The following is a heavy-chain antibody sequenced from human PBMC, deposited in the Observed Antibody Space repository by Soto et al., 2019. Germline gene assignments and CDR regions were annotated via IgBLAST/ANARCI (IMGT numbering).Heavy chain of an antibody. D-gene: IGHD3-10*02. CDR2: IIPIFGTA. CDR3: NVQGAAGTSNHFDY. V-gene: IGHV1-69*01. J-gene: IGHJ4*02. Sequence: QVQLVQSGAEVKKPGSSVKVSCKASGGTFSSYAISWLRQAPGQGLEWMGGIIPIFGTANYAQKFQGRVTITADESTSTAYMELSSLRSEDTAVYYCNVQGAAGTSNHFDYWGQGTLVTVSS. CDR1: GGTFSSYA.